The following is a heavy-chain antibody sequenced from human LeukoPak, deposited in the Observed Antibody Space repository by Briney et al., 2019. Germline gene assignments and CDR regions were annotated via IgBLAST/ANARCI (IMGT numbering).Heavy chain of an antibody. D-gene: IGHD6-13*01. V-gene: IGHV1-2*02. CDR2: INPNSGGT. J-gene: IGHJ4*02. Sequence: ASVKVSCKASGYTFTGYYMHWVRQAPGQGPEWMGWINPNSGGTNYAQKFQGRVTMTRDTSISTAYMELSRLRSDDTAVYYCAGLEIAAGFFYFDYWGQGTLVTVPS. CDR3: AGLEIAAGFFYFDY. CDR1: GYTFTGYY.